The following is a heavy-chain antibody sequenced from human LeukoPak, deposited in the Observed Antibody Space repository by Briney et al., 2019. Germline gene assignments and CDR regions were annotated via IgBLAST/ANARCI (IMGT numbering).Heavy chain of an antibody. D-gene: IGHD1-26*01. CDR2: IYTSGST. J-gene: IGHJ5*02. CDR3: ARDRTSLWELIQGRWFDP. Sequence: SETLSLTCIVSGGSISSYYWSWIRQPAGKGLEWIGRIYTSGSTNYNPSLKSRVTMSVDTSKNQFSLKLSSVTAADTAVYYCARDRTSLWELIQGRWFDPWGQGTLVTVSS. V-gene: IGHV4-4*07. CDR1: GGSISSYY.